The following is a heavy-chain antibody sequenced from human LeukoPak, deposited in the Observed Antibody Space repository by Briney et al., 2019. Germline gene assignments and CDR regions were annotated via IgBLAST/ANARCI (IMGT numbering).Heavy chain of an antibody. Sequence: PSETLSLTCTVSGGSISSNSFHWGWIRPPPGKGLEWIVNIFCIGITYYNPSPNTPVTMSVDTPKNQFSPRLSSVSAADPALYYSARQVYISGQGFSNICFDPWGERDLFTVSS. D-gene: IGHD6-19*01. CDR2: IFCIGIT. CDR1: GGSISSNSFH. CDR3: ARQVYISGQGFSNICFDP. J-gene: IGHJ5*02. V-gene: IGHV4-39*01.